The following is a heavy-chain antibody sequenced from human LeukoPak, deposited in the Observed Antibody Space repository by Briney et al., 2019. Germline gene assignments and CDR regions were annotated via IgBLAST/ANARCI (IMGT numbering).Heavy chain of an antibody. CDR2: ISSSGTTI. CDR1: GFTFTTYE. D-gene: IGHD3-3*01. CDR3: AREYYDYTIFGVVTGHFDY. V-gene: IGHV3-48*03. J-gene: IGHJ4*02. Sequence: PGGSLRLSCAASGFTFTTYEMTWVRQAPGKGLDWVSFISSSGTTIYYADSVKGRFTISRDNSKNTLYLQMNSLRAEDTAVYYCAREYYDYTIFGVVTGHFDYWGQGTLVTVSS.